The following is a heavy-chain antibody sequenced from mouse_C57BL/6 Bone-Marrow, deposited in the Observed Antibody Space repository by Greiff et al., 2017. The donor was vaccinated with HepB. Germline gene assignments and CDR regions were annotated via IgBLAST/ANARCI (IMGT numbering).Heavy chain of an antibody. CDR3: ARRYYGSSRFAY. J-gene: IGHJ3*01. CDR1: GYTFTSYG. D-gene: IGHD1-1*01. V-gene: IGHV1-81*01. Sequence: QVHVKQSGAELARPGASVKLSCKASGYTFTSYGISWVKQRTGQGLEWIGEIYPRSGNTYYNEKFKGKATLTADKSSSTAYMELRSLTSEDSAVYFCARRYYGSSRFAYWGQGTLVTVSA. CDR2: IYPRSGNT.